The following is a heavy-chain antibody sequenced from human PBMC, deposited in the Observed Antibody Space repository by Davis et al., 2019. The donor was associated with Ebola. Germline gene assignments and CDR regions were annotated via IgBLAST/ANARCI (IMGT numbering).Heavy chain of an antibody. CDR2: ISSSSSYI. CDR1: GFTFRSFA. Sequence: GGSLRLSCAASGFTFRSFAMGWVRQAPGKGLEWVSSISSSSSYIYYADSVKGRFTISRDNAKNSLYLQMNSLRAEDTAVYYCARDLLWFGELFLDAFDIWGQRTMVTVSS. CDR3: ARDLLWFGELFLDAFDI. J-gene: IGHJ3*02. V-gene: IGHV3-21*01. D-gene: IGHD3-10*01.